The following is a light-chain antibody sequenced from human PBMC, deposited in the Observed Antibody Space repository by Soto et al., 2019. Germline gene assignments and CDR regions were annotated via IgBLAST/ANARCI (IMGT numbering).Light chain of an antibody. CDR1: SSDVGGYNY. V-gene: IGLV2-11*01. CDR3: CSYAGRSYV. J-gene: IGLJ1*01. CDR2: DVR. Sequence: QSVLTQPRSVSGSPGQSVTISCTGTSSDVGGYNYVSWYQQHPGKAPKLMIYDVRKWPSGVPDRFSGSKSGNTASLTISGLQAEDEADYYCCSYAGRSYVFGSGTKLTV.